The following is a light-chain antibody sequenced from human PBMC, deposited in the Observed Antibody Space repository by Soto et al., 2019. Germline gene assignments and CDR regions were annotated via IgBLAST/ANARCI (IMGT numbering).Light chain of an antibody. CDR2: EAN. CDR1: SSDVGSYNL. J-gene: IGLJ2*01. CDR3: SSYAGISTLVV. Sequence: QSVLTQAASVSRSPGQSITISCTGTSSDVGSYNLVSWYQQHPGTAPKLIIYEANKRPSGLSTRFSGSKSGNTASLTISGLQAEDEADYFCSSYAGISTLVVFGGGTKVTVL. V-gene: IGLV2-23*01.